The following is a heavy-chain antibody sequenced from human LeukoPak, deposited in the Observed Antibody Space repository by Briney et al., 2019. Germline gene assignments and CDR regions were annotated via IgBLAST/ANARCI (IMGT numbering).Heavy chain of an antibody. V-gene: IGHV5-51*01. J-gene: IGHJ5*02. CDR1: GYSFTSYW. Sequence: GESLKISCKGSGYSFTSYWIGWVRQMPGKGLEWMGIIYPGDSDTRYSLSFQGQVTISADKSISTAYLQWSSLKASDTAMYYCARLSIAAAGMKNWFDPWGQGTLVTVSS. D-gene: IGHD6-13*01. CDR2: IYPGDSDT. CDR3: ARLSIAAAGMKNWFDP.